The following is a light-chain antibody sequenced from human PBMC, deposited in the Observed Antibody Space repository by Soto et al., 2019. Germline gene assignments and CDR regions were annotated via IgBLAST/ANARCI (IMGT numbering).Light chain of an antibody. V-gene: IGKV1-5*01. Sequence: DIQMTQSPSTLSATDGDRVTITCRASQSVSAWLAWYQQKPGKAPKFLMYDVSTLESGVPLRFSGSGSGTEFTLTINSLQPDDFATYYCQSYRNFSWTSGHGTKVDIK. CDR2: DVS. CDR1: QSVSAW. J-gene: IGKJ1*01. CDR3: QSYRNFSWT.